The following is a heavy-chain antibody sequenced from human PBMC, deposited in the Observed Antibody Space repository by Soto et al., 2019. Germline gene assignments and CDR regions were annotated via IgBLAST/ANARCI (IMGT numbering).Heavy chain of an antibody. V-gene: IGHV4-31*03. J-gene: IGHJ5*02. Sequence: QVHLQASGPGLVKPSQTLSLTCTVSGGSISIGGYYWSWIRQHPGKGLEWIGYIYYRGITYYNPSLKSGVTVSLDTSKNQFSLKLSSVTAADTAVYYCARAGTGWFDPWCQGTLVTVS. D-gene: IGHD1-1*01. CDR2: IYYRGIT. CDR3: ARAGTGWFDP. CDR1: GGSISIGGYY.